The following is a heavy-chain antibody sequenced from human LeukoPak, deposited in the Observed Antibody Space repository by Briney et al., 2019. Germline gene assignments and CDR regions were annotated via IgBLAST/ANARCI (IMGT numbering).Heavy chain of an antibody. CDR1: GFTFNGYW. CDR3: ATSSNAPGNH. Sequence: GSLRLSCAASGFTFNGYWMSWVRQAPGKGLEWVANIKEDGSAQYYVGSVKGRFTISRDNAKNSLSLQMNSLRAEDTAVYYCATSSNAPGNHWGQGTLVTVSS. J-gene: IGHJ5*02. CDR2: IKEDGSAQ. V-gene: IGHV3-7*01. D-gene: IGHD2-2*01.